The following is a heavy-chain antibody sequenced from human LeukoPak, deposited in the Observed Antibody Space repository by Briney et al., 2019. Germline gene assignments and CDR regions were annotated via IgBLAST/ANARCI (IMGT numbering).Heavy chain of an antibody. J-gene: IGHJ5*02. CDR3: ARIMGYCSGGSCYPNWFDA. D-gene: IGHD2-15*01. CDR1: GYRFSNYW. CDR2: IYPVNSDT. V-gene: IGHV5-51*01. Sequence: KLGESLKISCKGPGYRFSNYWIGWVRQMPGKGLEWIVIIYPVNSDTRYSTPCQGQVTIPADRSVSTAFLECNRLKAFDRATDSRARIMGYCSGGSCYPNWFDAWGQGTLVTVSS.